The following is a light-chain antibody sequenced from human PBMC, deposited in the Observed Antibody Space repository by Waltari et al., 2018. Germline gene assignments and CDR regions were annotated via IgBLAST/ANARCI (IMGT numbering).Light chain of an antibody. CDR3: QKYGTLPAT. CDR1: QSVIRT. J-gene: IGKJ1*01. CDR2: DAS. V-gene: IGKV3-20*01. Sequence: DIVLTQSPCTLSLSPGERATLSCRASQSVIRTLTWYQQKPGQAPRLLIYDASTKATGIPDRFSGSGFGTDFSLTISRLEAEDFAVYYCQKYGTLPATFGQGTTVEIK.